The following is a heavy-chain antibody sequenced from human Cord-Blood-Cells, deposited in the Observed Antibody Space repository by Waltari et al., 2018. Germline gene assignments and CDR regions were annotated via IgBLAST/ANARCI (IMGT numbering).Heavy chain of an antibody. J-gene: IGHJ4*02. Sequence: QMQLVQSGPEVKKPGTSVKGSCKASGFTFTSSAVQWVRQARGQRLEWIGWIVVGSGNTNYAQKFQERVTITRDMSTRTAYMELSSLRSEDTAVYYWAASRFYTDFWSGPAYWGQGTLVTVSS. CDR2: IVVGSGNT. D-gene: IGHD3-3*01. CDR1: GFTFTSSA. CDR3: AASRFYTDFWSGPAY. V-gene: IGHV1-58*01.